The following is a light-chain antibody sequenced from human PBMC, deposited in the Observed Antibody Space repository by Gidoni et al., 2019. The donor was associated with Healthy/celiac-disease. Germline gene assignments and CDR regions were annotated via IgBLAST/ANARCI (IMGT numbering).Light chain of an antibody. CDR1: QSISSW. CDR2: KAS. CDR3: QQYNSYPYT. Sequence: DSHMTQSPSTLPASVGDRVTITCRASQSISSWLAWYQQNPGKAPKLLIYKASSLESGVPSRFSGSGSGTQFTLTISSLQPDDFATYYCQQYNSYPYTFGQGTKLEIK. V-gene: IGKV1-5*03. J-gene: IGKJ2*01.